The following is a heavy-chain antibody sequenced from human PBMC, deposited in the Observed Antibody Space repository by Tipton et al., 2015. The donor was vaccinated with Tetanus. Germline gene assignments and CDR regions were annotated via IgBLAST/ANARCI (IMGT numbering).Heavy chain of an antibody. Sequence: LRLSCTVSGGSISSRSHYWGWIRQPPGKGLEWIGEINHDGRSTYTPSLKSRVTMLVDTSKKQFSLKVTSVTAADTAVYYCARGLGSMLAPGGSIDSWGQGTLVTVSS. CDR1: GGSISSRSHY. D-gene: IGHD2-8*01. J-gene: IGHJ5*01. CDR2: INHDGRS. CDR3: ARGLGSMLAPGGSIDS. V-gene: IGHV4-39*07.